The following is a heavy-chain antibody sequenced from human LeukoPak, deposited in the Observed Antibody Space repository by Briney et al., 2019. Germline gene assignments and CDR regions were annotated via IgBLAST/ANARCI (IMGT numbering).Heavy chain of an antibody. CDR1: GFNFRNYG. CDR2: ILHDGSKS. J-gene: IGHJ3*02. V-gene: IGHV3-30*02. CDR3: ARGVRYSSGWHDAFDI. D-gene: IGHD6-19*01. Sequence: GGSLRLSCAASGFNFRNYGIHWVRQAPGKGLEWVAFILHDGSKSYYADSVKGRFTISRDNSKNTLYLQMNSLRAEDTAVYYCARGVRYSSGWHDAFDIWGQGTMVTVSS.